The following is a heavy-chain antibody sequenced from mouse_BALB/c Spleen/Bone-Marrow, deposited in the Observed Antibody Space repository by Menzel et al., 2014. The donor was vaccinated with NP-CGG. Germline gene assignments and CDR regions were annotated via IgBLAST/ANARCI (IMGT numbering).Heavy chain of an antibody. CDR1: GYTFXSYY. CDR2: INPSNGGT. D-gene: IGHD2-4*01. CDR3: TRGDDYDEEFAY. Sequence: VQLQESGAELVKPGASVKLSCKASGYTFXSYYMYWVKQRPGQGLEWIGGINPSNGGTNFNEKFKSRATLTVDKSSNTAYMQLSSLTSEDSAVYYCTRGDDYDEEFAYWGQGTLVTVSA. J-gene: IGHJ3*01. V-gene: IGHV1S81*02.